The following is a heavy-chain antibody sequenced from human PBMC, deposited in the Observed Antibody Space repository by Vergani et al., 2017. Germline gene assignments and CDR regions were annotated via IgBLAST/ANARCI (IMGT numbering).Heavy chain of an antibody. J-gene: IGHJ4*02. CDR1: GFIFNNAW. D-gene: IGHD1-14*01. Sequence: EVQLVESGGGLVKPGGSLRLSCEASGFIFNNAWMSWVRQAPGKGLEYIGRIKSVSDGETRDYAAPVKGRFNISRDDSNNKVYLQMHSLKIEDTGVYYCTLGPGNRGFDYWGQGTLVAVSS. V-gene: IGHV3-15*01. CDR3: TLGPGNRGFDY. CDR2: IKSVSDGETR.